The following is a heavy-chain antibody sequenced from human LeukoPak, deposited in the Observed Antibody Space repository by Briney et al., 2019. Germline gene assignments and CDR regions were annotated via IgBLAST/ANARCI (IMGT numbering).Heavy chain of an antibody. V-gene: IGHV3-48*03. CDR3: ARMASYYDDAYYFDY. CDR2: ISSSGSSI. Sequence: PGGSLRLSCAASGFTFSSYAMSWVRQAPGKGLEWVSYISSSGSSIYYVDSVKGRFTISRDNAKNSLYLQMNSLRAEDTAVYYCARMASYYDDAYYFDYWGQGTLVTVSS. D-gene: IGHD3-22*01. CDR1: GFTFSSYA. J-gene: IGHJ4*02.